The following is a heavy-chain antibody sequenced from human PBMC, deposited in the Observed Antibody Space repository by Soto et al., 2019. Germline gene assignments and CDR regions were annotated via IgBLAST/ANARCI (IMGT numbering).Heavy chain of an antibody. CDR2: IIPIFGTA. CDR3: ARDLAVAGYIDY. D-gene: IGHD6-19*01. V-gene: IGHV1-69*13. CDR1: GGTFSSYA. J-gene: IGHJ4*02. Sequence: SVKVSCKASGGTFSSYAISWVRQAPGQGLEWMGGIIPIFGTANYAQKFQGRVTITADESTSTACMELSSLRSEDTAVYYCARDLAVAGYIDYWGQGTLVTVSS.